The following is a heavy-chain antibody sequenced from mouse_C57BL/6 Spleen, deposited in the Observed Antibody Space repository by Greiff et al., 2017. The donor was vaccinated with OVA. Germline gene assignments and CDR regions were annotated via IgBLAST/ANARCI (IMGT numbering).Heavy chain of an antibody. Sequence: QVQLQQPGTELVKPGASVKLSCKASGYTFTSYWMHWVKQRPGQGLEWIGNINPSNGGTNYNEKFKSKATLTVDKSSSTAYMQLSSLTSEDSAVYYCARDLLFITTVVAPHYYAMDYWGQGTSVTVSS. J-gene: IGHJ4*01. CDR2: INPSNGGT. CDR3: ARDLLFITTVVAPHYYAMDY. D-gene: IGHD1-1*01. CDR1: GYTFTSYW. V-gene: IGHV1-53*01.